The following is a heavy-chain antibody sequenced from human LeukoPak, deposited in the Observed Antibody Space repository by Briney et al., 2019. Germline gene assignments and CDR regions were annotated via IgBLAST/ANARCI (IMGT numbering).Heavy chain of an antibody. CDR2: ISAYNGST. V-gene: IGHV1-18*01. D-gene: IGHD4-17*01. CDR3: ARQTSYGDLNDY. Sequence: GASVKVSCKASGGTFSSYAISWVRQAPGQGLEWMGWISAYNGSTNYAQELQGRVTMTTDTSTSTAYMELRSLRSDDTAVYYCARQTSYGDLNDYWGQGTLVTVSS. CDR1: GGTFSSYA. J-gene: IGHJ4*02.